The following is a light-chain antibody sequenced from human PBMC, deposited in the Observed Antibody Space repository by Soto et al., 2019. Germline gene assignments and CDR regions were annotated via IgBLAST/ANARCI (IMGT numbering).Light chain of an antibody. J-gene: IGKJ1*01. Sequence: EIVLTQSPGTLSLSPGERATLSCRASQSVSSSYLAWYQQKPGQAPRLLIYGASSRATGIPDRFSGSGSVTYFTLTLSRLEPEDFAVYYCQQYGSSRTFGQGTKVEIK. V-gene: IGKV3-20*01. CDR1: QSVSSSY. CDR2: GAS. CDR3: QQYGSSRT.